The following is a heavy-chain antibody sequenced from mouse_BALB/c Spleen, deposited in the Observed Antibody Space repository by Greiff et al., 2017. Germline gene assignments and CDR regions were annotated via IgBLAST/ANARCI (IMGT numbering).Heavy chain of an antibody. CDR3: ATYYGNYGFAY. J-gene: IGHJ3*01. CDR2: ISYSGST. D-gene: IGHD2-10*01. CDR1: GYSITSYYA. Sequence: EVQLQESGPGLVKPSQSLSLTCTVTGYSITSYYAWNWIRQFPGNKLEWMGYISYSGSTSYNPSLKSRISITRDTSKNQFFLQLNSVTTEDTATYYCATYYGNYGFAYWGQGTLVTVSA. V-gene: IGHV3-2*02.